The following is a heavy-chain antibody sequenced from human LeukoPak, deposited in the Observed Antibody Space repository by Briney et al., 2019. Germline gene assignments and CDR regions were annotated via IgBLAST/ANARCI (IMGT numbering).Heavy chain of an antibody. Sequence: ASVKVSCRPSGYTFTDAYLHWVRQAPGQGLEWLGWINPKNTATNYAQTFQGRVTMTTDTSISTTYMELSGLRSDDTAIYYCTRDRSGAAFDIWGPRTMVTVSS. CDR3: TRDRSGAAFDI. CDR1: GYTFTDAY. D-gene: IGHD6-19*01. J-gene: IGHJ3*02. CDR2: INPKNTAT. V-gene: IGHV1-2*02.